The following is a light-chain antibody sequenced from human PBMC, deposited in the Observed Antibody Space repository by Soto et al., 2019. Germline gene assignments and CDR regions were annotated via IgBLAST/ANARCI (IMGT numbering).Light chain of an antibody. V-gene: IGKV1-5*03. CDR3: QQYKNYPVT. Sequence: DIQMTQFPSTLSASVGDRVTISCRASQSISTWLAWYQQKPGKAPKVLIYKASSLESGVPSRFSGSGSGTEFTLTISSLQPDDFATYYCQQYKNYPVTFGQGTKLEIK. CDR2: KAS. J-gene: IGKJ2*01. CDR1: QSISTW.